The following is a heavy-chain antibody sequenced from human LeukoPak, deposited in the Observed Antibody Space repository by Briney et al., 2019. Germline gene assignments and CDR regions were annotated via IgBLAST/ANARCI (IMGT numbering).Heavy chain of an antibody. V-gene: IGHV1-24*01. CDR2: FDPEDGET. CDR1: GYTLTELS. CDR3: ATPGSGSYYPSWVYQH. D-gene: IGHD3-10*01. Sequence: ASVKVSCKVSGYTLTELSMHWVRQAPAKGLGWMGGFDPEDGETIYAQKFQGRVTMTEDTSTDTAYMELSSLRSEDTAVYYCATPGSGSYYPSWVYQHWGQGTLVTVSS. J-gene: IGHJ1*01.